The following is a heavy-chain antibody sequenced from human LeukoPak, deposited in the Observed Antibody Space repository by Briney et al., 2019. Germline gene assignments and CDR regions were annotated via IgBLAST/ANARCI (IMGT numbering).Heavy chain of an antibody. CDR3: AREVGYLLGEYRLGF. V-gene: IGHV1-2*02. J-gene: IGHJ4*02. CDR2: INTNSGGT. D-gene: IGHD3-10*01. CDR1: GYTFTGYY. Sequence: ASVKVSCKASGYTFTGYYMHWVRQAPGQGLEWMGWINTNSGGTNYAQKFQGRVTMTRDTSISTAYMEVSRLRFDDTAMYYCAREVGYLLGEYRLGFWGPGTLVTVSS.